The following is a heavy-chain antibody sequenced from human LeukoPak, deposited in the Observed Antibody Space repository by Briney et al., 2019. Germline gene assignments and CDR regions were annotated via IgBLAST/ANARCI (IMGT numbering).Heavy chain of an antibody. V-gene: IGHV3-30*03. Sequence: GGSLRLSCAASGFTFSSYGMHWVRQAPGKGLEWVAVISYDGSNKYYADSVKGRFTISRDNSKNTLYLQMNSLRAEDTAVYYCARDGGYDYVWGGYRYFDYWGQGTLVTVSS. CDR1: GFTFSSYG. CDR2: ISYDGSNK. J-gene: IGHJ4*02. D-gene: IGHD3-16*02. CDR3: ARDGGYDYVWGGYRYFDY.